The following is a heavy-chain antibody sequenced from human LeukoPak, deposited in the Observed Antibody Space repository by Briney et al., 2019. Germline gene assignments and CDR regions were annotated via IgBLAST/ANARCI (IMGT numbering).Heavy chain of an antibody. D-gene: IGHD6-13*01. CDR3: ARGYSSSPSGFDY. J-gene: IGHJ4*02. CDR2: INPSGGST. Sequence: VASVKVSCKASGYTFSNYYMHWVRQAPGQGLEWMGIINPSGGSTSYAQKFQGRVTITADESTSTAYMELSSLRSEDTAVYYCARGYSSSPSGFDYWGQGTLVSVSS. CDR1: GYTFSNYY. V-gene: IGHV1-46*01.